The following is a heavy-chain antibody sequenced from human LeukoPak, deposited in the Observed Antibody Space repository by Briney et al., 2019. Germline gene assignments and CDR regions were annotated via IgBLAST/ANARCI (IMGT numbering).Heavy chain of an antibody. V-gene: IGHV3-23*01. CDR3: AKEGIWGGGYENNQQFDY. CDR2: ITGSGGST. Sequence: AGGSLRLSCAASGFTFPTYAMSWVRQAPGKGLEWVSAITGSGGSTYYADSVKGRFTISRDNSQNTLYLQMNSLRAEDTAVYYCAKEGIWGGGYENNQQFDYWGQGSLVTVSS. CDR1: GFTFPTYA. D-gene: IGHD5-24*01. J-gene: IGHJ4*02.